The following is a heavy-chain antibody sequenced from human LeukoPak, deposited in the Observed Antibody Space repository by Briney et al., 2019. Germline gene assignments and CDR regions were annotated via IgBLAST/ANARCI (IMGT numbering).Heavy chain of an antibody. CDR1: GFTFSSYA. J-gene: IGHJ4*02. D-gene: IGHD3-22*01. Sequence: GGSLRLSCAASGFTFSSYAMHWVRQAPGKGLEYVSAISSNGGSTYYANSVKGRFTISRDNSKNTLYLQMGSLRAEDMAVYYCARASSGYSHWGQGTLVTVSS. CDR3: ARASSGYSH. CDR2: ISSNGGST. V-gene: IGHV3-64*01.